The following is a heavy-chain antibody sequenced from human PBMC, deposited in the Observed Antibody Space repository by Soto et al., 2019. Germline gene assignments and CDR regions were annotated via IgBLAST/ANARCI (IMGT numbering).Heavy chain of an antibody. Sequence: QVQLQQWGAGLLKPSETLSLTCAVYGGAFSGYYWSWIRQPPGQGLEWIGEINHSGSTNYNPSLKSRVTISVDTSKNQVSRKLSSVTAADTAVYYCASARGSGMDVWGQGTTVTVSS. J-gene: IGHJ6*02. V-gene: IGHV4-34*01. CDR3: ASARGSGMDV. D-gene: IGHD3-10*01. CDR1: GGAFSGYY. CDR2: INHSGST.